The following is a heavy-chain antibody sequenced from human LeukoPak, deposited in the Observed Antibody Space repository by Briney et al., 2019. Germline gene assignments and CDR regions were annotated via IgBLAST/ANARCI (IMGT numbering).Heavy chain of an antibody. V-gene: IGHV5-51*01. CDR3: AIQEVLYPFAY. D-gene: IGHD2-2*02. Sequence: PGESLKIYCKCSGYSFTHYWLGLVRAMPGKGLEWMGIIYPGDSDTTYSPSFQGHVTISADKSSSTAYLQWSSLKSSDTAMYYCAIQEVLYPFAYWGEGGLVTVSS. CDR2: IYPGDSDT. J-gene: IGHJ4*02. CDR1: GYSFTHYW.